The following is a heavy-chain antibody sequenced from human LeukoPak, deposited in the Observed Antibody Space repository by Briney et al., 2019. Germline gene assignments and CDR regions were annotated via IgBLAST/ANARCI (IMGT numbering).Heavy chain of an antibody. Sequence: SGPTLVNPTQTLTLTCTFSGFSLSTAGVSVSWSRQPPGKALEWLARIDWDDDTFYSTSLKTRLTISKDTSKNQVFLTMTNMDPLDTATYYCARIFHDSRASPFDKWGQGTLVTVSS. CDR3: ARIFHDSRASPFDK. V-gene: IGHV2-70*04. CDR2: IDWDDDT. CDR1: GFSLSTAGVS. J-gene: IGHJ4*02. D-gene: IGHD5-18*01.